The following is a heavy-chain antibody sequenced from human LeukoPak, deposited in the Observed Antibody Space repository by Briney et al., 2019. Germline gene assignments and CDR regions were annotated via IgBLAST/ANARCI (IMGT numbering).Heavy chain of an antibody. CDR2: ISSSSSYI. V-gene: IGHV3-21*01. Sequence: PGGSLRLSCAASGFTFSSYSMNWVRQAPGKGLEWVSSISSSSSYIYYADSVKGRFTISRDNAKNSLYLQMNSLRAEDTAVYYCAREDSQWLRWFDPWGQGTLVTVSS. J-gene: IGHJ5*02. CDR3: AREDSQWLRWFDP. CDR1: GFTFSSYS. D-gene: IGHD6-19*01.